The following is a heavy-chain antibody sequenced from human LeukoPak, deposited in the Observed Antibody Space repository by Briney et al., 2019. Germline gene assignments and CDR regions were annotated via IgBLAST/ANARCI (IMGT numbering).Heavy chain of an antibody. V-gene: IGHV4-4*02. CDR2: IYHSGST. Sequence: PSGTLSLTCAVSGGSISNSNWWSWVRQSPGKGLEWIGEIYHSGSTNYNPSLKSRVTISVDTSRNQFSLKLSSVTAADTAVYYCARSPPSWGYGSGTNQYYFDYWGQGTLVTVSS. CDR3: ARSPPSWGYGSGTNQYYFDY. D-gene: IGHD3-10*01. J-gene: IGHJ4*02. CDR1: GGSISNSNW.